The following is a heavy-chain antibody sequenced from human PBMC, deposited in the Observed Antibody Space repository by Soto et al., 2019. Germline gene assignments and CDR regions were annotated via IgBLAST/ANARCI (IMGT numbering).Heavy chain of an antibody. V-gene: IGHV4-34*01. CDR1: GGSFSGYY. J-gene: IGHJ4*02. CDR3: ARPYYYDSSGYHY. Sequence: PSETLSLTCAVYGGSFSGYYWSWIRQPPGKGLEWNGEINHSGSTNYNPSLKSRVTISVDTSKNQFSLKLSSVTAADTAVYYCARPYYYDSSGYHYWGQGTLVTVS. CDR2: INHSGST. D-gene: IGHD3-22*01.